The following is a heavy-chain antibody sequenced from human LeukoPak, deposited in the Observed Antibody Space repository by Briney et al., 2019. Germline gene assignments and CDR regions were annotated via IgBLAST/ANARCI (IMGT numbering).Heavy chain of an antibody. V-gene: IGHV4-30-4*01. CDR1: GVSISSGDYY. D-gene: IGHD3/OR15-3a*01. J-gene: IGHJ5*02. Sequence: SETLSLTCSVSGVSISSGDYYWAWTRQPPGKGLEWIGYIYFSESTFYNPSLKSRLTISLDASKNQFFLRLSSVTAADTAVYYCARAMTFHNWFDPWGQGTLATVSS. CDR3: ARAMTFHNWFDP. CDR2: IYFSEST.